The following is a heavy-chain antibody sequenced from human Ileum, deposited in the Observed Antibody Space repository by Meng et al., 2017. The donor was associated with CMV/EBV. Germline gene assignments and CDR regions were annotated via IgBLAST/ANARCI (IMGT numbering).Heavy chain of an antibody. Sequence: QMQLQEAGPRLVKPAETLSLTCTVSGAPISSGSHYLDWIRESPGKRLEWIGSMLFSEIADYNPSLKSRVTISLDATQTQFSLRLTSVTAADTAVYFCARDLTNNWFYYWGQGTLVTVSS. CDR3: ARDLTNNWFYY. V-gene: IGHV4-39*07. CDR2: MLFSEIA. D-gene: IGHD1-1*01. CDR1: GAPISSGSHY. J-gene: IGHJ4*02.